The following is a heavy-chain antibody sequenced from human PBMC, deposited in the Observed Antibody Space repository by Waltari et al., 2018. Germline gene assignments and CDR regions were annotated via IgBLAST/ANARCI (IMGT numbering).Heavy chain of an antibody. Sequence: QVQLVQSGAEVKKPGASVKVSCKASGYTFTGYYTHWVRTAPGHGLEWMGRINPNSGGTNYAQKFQGRVTMTRDTSISTAYMELSRLRSDDTAVYYCARDRYGVTMVRGVIITPSHWGQGTLVTVSS. V-gene: IGHV1-2*06. CDR3: ARDRYGVTMVRGVIITPSH. CDR1: GYTFTGYY. J-gene: IGHJ4*02. CDR2: INPNSGGT. D-gene: IGHD3-10*01.